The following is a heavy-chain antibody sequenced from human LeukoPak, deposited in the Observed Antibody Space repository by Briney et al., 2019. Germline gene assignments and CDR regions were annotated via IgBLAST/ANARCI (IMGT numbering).Heavy chain of an antibody. D-gene: IGHD3-22*01. CDR3: ARGGVIVVVAAFDI. J-gene: IGHJ3*02. Sequence: GGSLRLSCAASGFTFSSFNMNWVRQAPGKAMEWVSSITSSGTHIFYADSVRGRFTISRDNAKNSLYLQMNSLRAEDTAVYYCARGGVIVVVAAFDIWGQGTMVTVSS. CDR2: ITSSGTHI. CDR1: GFTFSSFN. V-gene: IGHV3-21*04.